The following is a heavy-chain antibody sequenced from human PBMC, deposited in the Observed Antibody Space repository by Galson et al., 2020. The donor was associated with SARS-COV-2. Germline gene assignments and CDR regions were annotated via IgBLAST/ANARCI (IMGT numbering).Heavy chain of an antibody. V-gene: IGHV4-31*03. J-gene: IGHJ6*02. Sequence: SETLSLTCTVSGGSISSGGYYWSWIRQHPGKGLEWIGYIYYSGSTYYNPSLKSRVTISVDTSKNQFSQKLSSVTAADTAVYYCARAFEAYGMDVWGQGTTVTVSS. CDR3: ARAFEAYGMDV. CDR1: GGSISSGGYY. CDR2: IYYSGST.